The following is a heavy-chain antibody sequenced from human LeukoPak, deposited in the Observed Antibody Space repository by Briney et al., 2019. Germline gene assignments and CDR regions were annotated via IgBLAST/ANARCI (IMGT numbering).Heavy chain of an antibody. D-gene: IGHD2-2*01. CDR1: GLTFSDYA. J-gene: IGHJ2*01. V-gene: IGHV3-64D*06. Sequence: GGSLRLSCSASGLTFSDYAMNWVRQAPGKGLEYVSVTGGHGGDTYYADSVKGRFTISRDNSRNTLYLQMNSLRVEDTAVYYCAKGRPTTLGYCTSTSCADWYFDLWGRGTLLTVSS. CDR2: TGGHGGDT. CDR3: AKGRPTTLGYCTSTSCADWYFDL.